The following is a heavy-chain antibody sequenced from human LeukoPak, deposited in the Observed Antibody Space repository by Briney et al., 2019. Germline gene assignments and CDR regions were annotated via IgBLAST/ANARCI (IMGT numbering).Heavy chain of an antibody. V-gene: IGHV2-5*02. Sequence: SGPTLVKPTQTLTLTCTVSGFSLSTSGVGVGWIRQPPGKALEWLALIYWDDDKRYRPSLKSRLTITKDTSTNQVVLIMTNMDPVDTATYYCAHIRYYGSGSYLNWFDPWGQGTLVTVSS. CDR3: AHIRYYGSGSYLNWFDP. CDR1: GFSLSTSGVG. J-gene: IGHJ5*02. CDR2: IYWDDDK. D-gene: IGHD3-10*01.